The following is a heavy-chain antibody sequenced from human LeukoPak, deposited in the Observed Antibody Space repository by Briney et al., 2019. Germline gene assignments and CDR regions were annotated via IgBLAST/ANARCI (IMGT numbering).Heavy chain of an antibody. CDR2: ISYDGSNK. CDR1: GFTFSSYG. CDR3: ATDCSGGSCYDY. V-gene: IGHV3-30*03. Sequence: GGSLRLSCAASGFTFSSYGTHWVRQAPGKGLEWVAVISYDGSNKYYADSVKGRFTISRDNSKNTLYLQMNSLRAEDTAVYYCATDCSGGSCYDYWGQGTLVTVSS. J-gene: IGHJ4*02. D-gene: IGHD2-15*01.